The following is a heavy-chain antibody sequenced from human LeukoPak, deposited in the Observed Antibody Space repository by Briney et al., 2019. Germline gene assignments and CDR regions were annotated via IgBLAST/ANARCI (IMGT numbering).Heavy chain of an antibody. CDR2: INPSGGST. CDR3: ARGLYYYDSSGYGMDV. J-gene: IGHJ6*02. Sequence: GASVKVSCKASGYTFTSYYMHWVRQAPGQGLEWMGIINPSGGSTSYAQKFQGRVTMTRDTSTSTVYMELSSLRSEDTAVYYCARGLYYYDSSGYGMDVWGLGTTVTVSS. V-gene: IGHV1-46*01. CDR1: GYTFTSYY. D-gene: IGHD3-22*01.